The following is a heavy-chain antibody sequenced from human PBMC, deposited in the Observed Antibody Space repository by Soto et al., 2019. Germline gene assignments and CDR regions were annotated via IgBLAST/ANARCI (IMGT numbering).Heavy chain of an antibody. J-gene: IGHJ6*02. CDR3: TRRADTAMSFENYYYCGMDV. Sequence: PGGSLRLSCAASGFTFSGSAMHWVRRASGKGLEWVGRIRSKANSYATAYAASVKGRFTISRDDSKNTAYLQMNSLKTEDTAVYYCTRRADTAMSFENYYYCGMDVWGQGTTVTVSS. CDR2: IRSKANSYAT. D-gene: IGHD5-18*01. CDR1: GFTFSGSA. V-gene: IGHV3-73*01.